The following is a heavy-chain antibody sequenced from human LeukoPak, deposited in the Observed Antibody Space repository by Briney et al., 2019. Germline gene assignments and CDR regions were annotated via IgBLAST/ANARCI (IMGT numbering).Heavy chain of an antibody. CDR1: GASINNNF. CDR2: IYSSGSA. CDR3: ARHRDYYDS. V-gene: IGHV4-59*08. Sequence: PSETLSLTCTVSGASINNNFWTWIRQPPGKGLEWIGCIYSSGSANYNPSLKSRVIISGDTSKNQISLNLTSVTAADTALYFCARHRDYYDSWGHGTLVTVSS. J-gene: IGHJ4*01. D-gene: IGHD3-22*01.